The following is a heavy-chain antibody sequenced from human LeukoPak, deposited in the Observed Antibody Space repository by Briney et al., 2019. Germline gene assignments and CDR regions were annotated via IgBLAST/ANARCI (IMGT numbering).Heavy chain of an antibody. Sequence: SVTVSCKASGGTFSSYAISWVRQAPGQGLEWMGRIIPIFGTANYAQKFQGRVTITTDESTSTAYMELSSLRSEDTAVYYCARDDSLSGYDLYYFDYWGQGTLVTVSS. CDR3: ARDDSLSGYDLYYFDY. J-gene: IGHJ4*02. D-gene: IGHD5-12*01. V-gene: IGHV1-69*05. CDR2: IIPIFGTA. CDR1: GGTFSSYA.